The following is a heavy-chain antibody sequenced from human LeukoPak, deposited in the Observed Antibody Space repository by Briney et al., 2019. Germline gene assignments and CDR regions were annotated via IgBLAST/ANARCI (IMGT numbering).Heavy chain of an antibody. CDR2: IYYSGST. Sequence: SETLSLTCTVSGGSISSGGYYWSWIRQHPGKGLEWIGYIYYSGSTYYNPSLKSRVTISVDTSKNQFSLKLSSVTAADTAVYYCARLVVAATAFDYWGQGTLVTVSS. J-gene: IGHJ4*02. CDR3: ARLVVAATAFDY. CDR1: GGSISSGGYY. D-gene: IGHD2-15*01. V-gene: IGHV4-31*03.